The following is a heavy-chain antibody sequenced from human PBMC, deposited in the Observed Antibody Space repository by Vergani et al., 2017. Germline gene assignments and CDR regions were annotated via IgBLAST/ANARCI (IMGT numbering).Heavy chain of an antibody. J-gene: IGHJ3*02. CDR1: GFTFSRYA. CDR3: ANVCSSTSCYGDAFDI. D-gene: IGHD2-2*01. CDR2: ISGSGGST. Sequence: EVQLLESGGGLVQPGGSLGLSCAASGFTFSRYAMSWVRQAPGKGLEWVSAISGSGGSTYSADSVKGRFTISRDNSKNTLYLQMNRLRAEDTALYYCANVCSSTSCYGDAFDIWGQGTMVIVSS. V-gene: IGHV3-23*01.